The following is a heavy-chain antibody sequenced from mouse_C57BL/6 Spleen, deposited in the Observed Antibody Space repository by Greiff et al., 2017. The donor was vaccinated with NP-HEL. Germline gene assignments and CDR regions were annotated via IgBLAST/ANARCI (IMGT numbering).Heavy chain of an antibody. CDR2: INPSSGYP. J-gene: IGHJ2*01. V-gene: IGHV1-7*01. CDR3: ARLDDYDGYFDY. Sequence: QVQLQQSGAELAKPGASVKLSCKASGYTFPSYWMHWVNQRPGQGLEWIGYINPSSGYPKYNQKFKDKATLTADKSSSTAYMQLSSLTYEDSAVDYCARLDDYDGYFDYWGQGTTLTVSS. CDR1: GYTFPSYW. D-gene: IGHD2-4*01.